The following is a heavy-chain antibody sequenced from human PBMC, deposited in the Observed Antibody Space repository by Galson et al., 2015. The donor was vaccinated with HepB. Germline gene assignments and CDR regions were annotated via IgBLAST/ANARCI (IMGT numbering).Heavy chain of an antibody. Sequence: SLRLSCAASAFTFSSHWMNWVRQAPGKGLEWVALIRGDGTEKHYVDSVKGRFTISSENAKNSLYLQMKSLRAEDTAVYYCVRGAGWMLDSWDQGTLVTVS. CDR1: AFTFSSHW. CDR2: IRGDGTEK. D-gene: IGHD1-14*01. CDR3: VRGAGWMLDS. V-gene: IGHV3-7*01. J-gene: IGHJ4*02.